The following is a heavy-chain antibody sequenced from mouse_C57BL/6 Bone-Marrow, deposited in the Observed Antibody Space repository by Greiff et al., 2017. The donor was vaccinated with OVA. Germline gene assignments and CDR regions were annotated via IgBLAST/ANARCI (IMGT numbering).Heavy chain of an antibody. J-gene: IGHJ1*03. CDR3: ARSLYYYGSSYCWYFDI. CDR1: GYTFTSYG. CDR2: IYIGNGYT. Sequence: VQLKQSGAELVRPGSSVKMSCKTSGYTFTSYGINWVKQRPGQGLEWIGYIYIGNGYTEYNEKFKGKVTLTSDTSSSTAYMQLSSLTSEDSAIYFCARSLYYYGSSYCWYFDIWGTGTTVTVSS. D-gene: IGHD1-1*01. V-gene: IGHV1-58*01.